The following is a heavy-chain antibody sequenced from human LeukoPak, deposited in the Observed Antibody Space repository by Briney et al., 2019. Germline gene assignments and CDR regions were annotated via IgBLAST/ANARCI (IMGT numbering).Heavy chain of an antibody. CDR3: AREAYYDSSGYYPH. Sequence: GGSLTLSCAASGFTFSSYAMHWLRQAPGKGLEWVAVISYDGSNKYYAHSVKGRFTISRDNSKNTLYLQMNSLRAEDTAVYYCAREAYYDSSGYYPHWGQGTLVTVSS. V-gene: IGHV3-30*04. J-gene: IGHJ4*02. CDR2: ISYDGSNK. CDR1: GFTFSSYA. D-gene: IGHD3-22*01.